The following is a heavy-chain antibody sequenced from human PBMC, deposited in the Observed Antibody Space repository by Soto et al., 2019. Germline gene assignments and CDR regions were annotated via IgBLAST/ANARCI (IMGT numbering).Heavy chain of an antibody. D-gene: IGHD2-15*01. V-gene: IGHV1-3*05. J-gene: IGHJ4*02. Sequence: QVQLVQSGAEEKKPGASVKVSCKASGYTFTSYAMHWVRQAPGQRLEWMGWINAGNGDTKYSPKFQGGVTLSRDTSASTAYMELTSLRSEDTAVYFCARAGRGYCSSDSCWSFDYWGQGTLVTVSS. CDR3: ARAGRGYCSSDSCWSFDY. CDR1: GYTFTSYA. CDR2: INAGNGDT.